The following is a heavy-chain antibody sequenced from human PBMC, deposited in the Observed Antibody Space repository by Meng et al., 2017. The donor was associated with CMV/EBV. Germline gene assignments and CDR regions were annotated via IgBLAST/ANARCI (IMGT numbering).Heavy chain of an antibody. J-gene: IGHJ4*02. D-gene: IGHD3-22*01. Sequence: GGSLRLSCAASGFTFSSYAMHWVRQAPGKGLEWVAVISYDGSNKYYADSVKGRFTISRDNSKNTLYLQMSSLRAEDTAVYYCARSPFEYYYDSSGYYSYWGQGTLVTVSS. CDR3: ARSPFEYYYDSSGYYSY. CDR1: GFTFSSYA. V-gene: IGHV3-30*04. CDR2: ISYDGSNK.